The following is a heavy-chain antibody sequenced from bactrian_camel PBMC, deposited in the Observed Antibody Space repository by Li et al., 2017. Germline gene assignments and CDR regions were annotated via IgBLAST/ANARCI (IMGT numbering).Heavy chain of an antibody. J-gene: IGHJ4*01. V-gene: IGHV3-1*01. D-gene: IGHD6*01. CDR1: GVPFHDSD. Sequence: VQLVESGGGSVRPGGSLRLSCAGSGVPFHDSDIGWVRKAPGNEYELVSVIRKDGGTYYADSVKGRFAISRDNAKNTVDLQMNNLQPEDTATYYCAEGRGSRGEHCYSLNYWGQGTQVTVS. CDR2: IRKDGGT. CDR3: AEGRGSRGEHCYSLNY.